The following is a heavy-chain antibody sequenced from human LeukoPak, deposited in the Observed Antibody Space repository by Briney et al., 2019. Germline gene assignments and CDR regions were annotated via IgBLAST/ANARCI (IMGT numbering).Heavy chain of an antibody. Sequence: ASVKVSCKASGGTFSSYAISWVRQAPGQGLEWMGWINPNSGGTNYAQKLQGRVTMTTDTSTSTAYMELRSLRSDDTAVYYCARYCSGGSCYSDYWGQGTLVTVSS. V-gene: IGHV1-18*01. D-gene: IGHD2-15*01. J-gene: IGHJ4*02. CDR1: GGTFSSYA. CDR2: INPNSGGT. CDR3: ARYCSGGSCYSDY.